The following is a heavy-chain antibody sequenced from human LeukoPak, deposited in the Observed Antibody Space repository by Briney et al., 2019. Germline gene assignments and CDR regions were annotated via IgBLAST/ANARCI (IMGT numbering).Heavy chain of an antibody. D-gene: IGHD1/OR15-1a*01. CDR2: INGDGSNA. CDR3: AKQMRD. V-gene: IGHV3-74*01. Sequence: GGSLRLSCAASGFTLSSYWMHWVRQVPGKGLVWVSQINGDGSNAYYADSVKGRFTISRDNAKNTLYLQVNNLRAEDMAVYYCAKQMRDWGQGTLVTVSS. CDR1: GFTLSSYW. J-gene: IGHJ4*02.